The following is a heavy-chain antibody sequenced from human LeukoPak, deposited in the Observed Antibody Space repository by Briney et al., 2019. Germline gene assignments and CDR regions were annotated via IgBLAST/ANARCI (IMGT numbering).Heavy chain of an antibody. CDR1: GYTFTSYG. CDR3: ARAIHGPDILTGYYLPWFDP. V-gene: IGHV1-18*01. Sequence: ASVKVSCKASGYTFTSYGISWVRQAPGQGLEWMGWISAYNGNTNYAQKLQGRVTMTTDTSTSTAYMELRSLRSDDTAVYYCARAIHGPDILTGYYLPWFDPWGQGTLVTVSS. J-gene: IGHJ5*02. D-gene: IGHD3-9*01. CDR2: ISAYNGNT.